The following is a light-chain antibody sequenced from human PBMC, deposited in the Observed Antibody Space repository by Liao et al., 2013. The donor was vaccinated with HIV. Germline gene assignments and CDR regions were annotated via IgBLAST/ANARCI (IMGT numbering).Light chain of an antibody. Sequence: SYELTQPPSVSVSPGQTASITCSGDKLGDNYAFWYQQKPGQSPVLVIYQDSKRPSGIPERFSGSNSGNTATLTISGTQAMDEADYYCQAWDSSTEVFGGGTKLTVL. CDR1: KLGDNY. J-gene: IGLJ3*02. CDR3: QAWDSSTEV. CDR2: QDS. V-gene: IGLV3-1*01.